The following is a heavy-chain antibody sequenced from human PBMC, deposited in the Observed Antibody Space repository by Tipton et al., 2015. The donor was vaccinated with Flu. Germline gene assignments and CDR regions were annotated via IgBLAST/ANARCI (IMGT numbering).Heavy chain of an antibody. Sequence: SGFTFSTYGMQWVRQAPGKGLEWVAFIVFDGSKKYYADSVKGRFTISRDNSKNTLYLQMNSLRAEDTAVYYCAKDARWGSYFDYWGQGTLVTVSS. V-gene: IGHV3-30*02. J-gene: IGHJ4*02. CDR2: IVFDGSKK. CDR1: GFTFSTYG. CDR3: AKDARWGSYFDY. D-gene: IGHD3-16*01.